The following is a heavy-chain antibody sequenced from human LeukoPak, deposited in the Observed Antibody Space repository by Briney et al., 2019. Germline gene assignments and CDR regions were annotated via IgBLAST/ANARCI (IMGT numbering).Heavy chain of an antibody. D-gene: IGHD5-18*01. CDR2: ILLSVGTA. V-gene: IGHV1-69*06. Sequence: SVKVSCKASGGTTSAIGWVRQAPGQGLEWMGGILLSVGTAHSSQKFQGRVTITADKSTSTAYMELSSLTSEDTAVYYCARGRLQLLLGADFFYYMDVWGKGTTVIISS. CDR1: GGTTSA. CDR3: ARGRLQLLLGADFFYYMDV. J-gene: IGHJ6*03.